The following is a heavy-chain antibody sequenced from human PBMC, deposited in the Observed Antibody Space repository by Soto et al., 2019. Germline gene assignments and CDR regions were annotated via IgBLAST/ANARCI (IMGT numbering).Heavy chain of an antibody. CDR3: AREGEYSSSTFDY. CDR1: GFTFSNHE. V-gene: IGHV3-48*03. Sequence: LRLSCAASGFTFSNHEMNWVRQAPGKGPEWVSYVSSSGGTKYYANSVKGRFTISRDNAKNSLFLQMSSLRAEDTALYYCAREGEYSSSTFDYWGQGALV. CDR2: VSSSGGTK. D-gene: IGHD6-6*01. J-gene: IGHJ4*02.